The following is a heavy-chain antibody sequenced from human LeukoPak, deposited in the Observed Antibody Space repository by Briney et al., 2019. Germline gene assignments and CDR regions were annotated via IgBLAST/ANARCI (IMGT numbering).Heavy chain of an antibody. D-gene: IGHD6-6*01. CDR3: ARHVPYSSSYYGMDV. Sequence: SETLSLTCTVSGGSISSYYWTWIRQPPGKGLEWIGYIHYSGSSRSHPSLNSRVTMSVDTSKSQFSLKLTSVTAADTAVYYCARHVPYSSSYYGMDVWGQGTTVTVSS. CDR1: GGSISSYY. V-gene: IGHV4-59*01. J-gene: IGHJ6*02. CDR2: IHYSGSS.